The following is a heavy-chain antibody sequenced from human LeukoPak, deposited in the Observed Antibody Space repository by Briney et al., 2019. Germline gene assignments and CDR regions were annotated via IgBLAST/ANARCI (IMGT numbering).Heavy chain of an antibody. CDR3: AGGWELPSEGAFDI. CDR1: GYTFTSYG. Sequence: ASVKVSCKASGYTFTSYGISWVRQAPGQGLEWMGWISAYNGNTNYAQKLQGRVTTTTDTSTSTAYMELRSLRSDDTAVYYCAGGWELPSEGAFDIWGQGTTVTVSS. CDR2: ISAYNGNT. J-gene: IGHJ3*02. V-gene: IGHV1-18*01. D-gene: IGHD1-26*01.